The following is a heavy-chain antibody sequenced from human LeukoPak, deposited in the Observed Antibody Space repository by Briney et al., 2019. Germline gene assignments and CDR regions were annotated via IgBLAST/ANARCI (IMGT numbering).Heavy chain of an antibody. D-gene: IGHD2-2*02. CDR1: GFTFSSYS. CDR3: ARDGDIVVVPAAIPNWFDP. CDR2: ISSSSSYT. V-gene: IGHV3-21*01. Sequence: PGGSLRLSCAASGFTFSSYSMNWVRQAPGKGLEWVSSISSSSSYTYYADSVKGRFTISRDNAKNSLYLQMNSLRAEDTAVYYCARDGDIVVVPAAIPNWFDPWGQGTLVTVSS. J-gene: IGHJ5*02.